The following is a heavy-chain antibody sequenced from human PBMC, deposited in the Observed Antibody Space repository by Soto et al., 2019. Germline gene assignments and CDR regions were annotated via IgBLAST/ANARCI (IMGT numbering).Heavy chain of an antibody. Sequence: QVQLVQSGAEVKKPGSSVKVSCKASGGTFSSYTISWVRQAPGQGLEWMGRIIPILGIANYAQKFQGRVTITADKSTSTAYMELSSLRSEDTAVYYCARDGEDGYNYSGVWGQGTLVTVSS. CDR1: GGTFSSYT. CDR3: ARDGEDGYNYSGV. V-gene: IGHV1-69*08. J-gene: IGHJ4*02. D-gene: IGHD5-12*01. CDR2: IIPILGIA.